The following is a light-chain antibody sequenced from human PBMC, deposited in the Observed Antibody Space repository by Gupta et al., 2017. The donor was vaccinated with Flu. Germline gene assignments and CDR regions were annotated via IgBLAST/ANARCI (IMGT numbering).Light chain of an antibody. V-gene: IGLV2-18*01. CDR1: SSDLGTYNR. J-gene: IGLJ3*02. CDR2: EVS. CDR3: CLYTSSSTYWV. Sequence: SSDLGTYNRVSWYQQPPATAPKLMIYEVSNRPSGVPDRFSGSKSGNTASLTISGLQAEDEADYYCCLYTSSSTYWVFGGGTKLTVL.